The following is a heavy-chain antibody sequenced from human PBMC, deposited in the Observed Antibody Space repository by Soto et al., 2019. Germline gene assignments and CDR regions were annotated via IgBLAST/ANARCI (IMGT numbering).Heavy chain of an antibody. CDR1: GFTVSSNY. J-gene: IGHJ1*01. Sequence: EVQLVESGGGLIQPGGSLRLSCAASGFTVSSNYMGWVRQAPGKGLEYVSVVYSAGNTYYADSVKGRFTISRDSSENTLSLKMNSLRAEDAAVYFCARAVGSSGGWAEHFQHWGQGTLVTVSS. V-gene: IGHV3-53*01. CDR2: VYSAGNT. D-gene: IGHD6-19*01. CDR3: ARAVGSSGGWAEHFQH.